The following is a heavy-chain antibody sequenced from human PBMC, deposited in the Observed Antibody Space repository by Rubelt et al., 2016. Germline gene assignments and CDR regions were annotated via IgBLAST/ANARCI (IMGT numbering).Heavy chain of an antibody. CDR1: GYSFTTYS. Sequence: QVQLVQSGAEAKKPGASVKVSCKAAGYSFTTYSIHWVRQAPGQRLEWMGWLNAGNGNTKYSQKFQGRVTITRDTSASPAYMELSSLRSEDTAIYYCATGYSSGWYVAYWGQGTLVTVSS. CDR2: LNAGNGNT. CDR3: ATGYSSGWYVAY. J-gene: IGHJ4*02. V-gene: IGHV1-3*01. D-gene: IGHD6-19*01.